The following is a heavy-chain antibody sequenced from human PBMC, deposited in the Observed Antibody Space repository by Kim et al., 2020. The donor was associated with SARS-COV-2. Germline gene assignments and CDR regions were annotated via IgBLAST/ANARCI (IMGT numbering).Heavy chain of an antibody. CDR2: IWSDGSHK. Sequence: GGSLRLSCAASGFTFSTYGMHWVRQAPGKGLEWVALIWSDGSHKYSADSVKGRFTICRDNSKNTLYLQMNSLRAEDTAVYYCARTFDTYYFDLWGQGTLV. V-gene: IGHV3-33*01. CDR1: GFTFSTYG. D-gene: IGHD5-18*01. J-gene: IGHJ4*02. CDR3: ARTFDTYYFDL.